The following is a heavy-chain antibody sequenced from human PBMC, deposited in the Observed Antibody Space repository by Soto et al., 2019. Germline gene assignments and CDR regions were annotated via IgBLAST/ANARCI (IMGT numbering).Heavy chain of an antibody. Sequence: SSVKVSCKASGYTFTGYYMHWVRQAPGQGLEWMGWINPNSGGTNYAQKFQGWVTMTRDTSISTAYMELSRLRSDDTAVYYCARVADGYDYYFDYWGQGTLVTVSS. J-gene: IGHJ4*02. CDR1: GYTFTGYY. V-gene: IGHV1-2*04. D-gene: IGHD5-12*01. CDR2: INPNSGGT. CDR3: ARVADGYDYYFDY.